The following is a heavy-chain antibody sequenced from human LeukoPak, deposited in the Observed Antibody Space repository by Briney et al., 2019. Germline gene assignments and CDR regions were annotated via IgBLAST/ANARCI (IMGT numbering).Heavy chain of an antibody. J-gene: IGHJ4*01. CDR1: GSTFSSSA. D-gene: IGHD6-19*01. V-gene: IGHV3-23*01. CDR2: LSGSGITT. CDR3: AKGIYSSGWSYFDY. Sequence: PGGSLRLSCAASGSTFSSSAMSWVRQAPGKGLEWVSTLSGSGITTYYADSVKGRFTISRDNSKNTLYLQMNSLRAEDTAVYYCAKGIYSSGWSYFDYWGHGTLVTVSS.